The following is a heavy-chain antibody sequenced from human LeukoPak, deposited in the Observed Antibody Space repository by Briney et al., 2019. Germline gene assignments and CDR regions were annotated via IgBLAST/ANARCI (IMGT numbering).Heavy chain of an antibody. D-gene: IGHD4-17*01. CDR1: GYTFTGYY. J-gene: IGHJ4*02. Sequence: ASVKVSCKASGYTFTGYYVHWVLQAPGQGLEWRGWINPNSGCTNYAQKSQGRVTMTREMSISTAYMELRRMRSDDTAVYYCARDTPVTTIFDYWGQGTLVTVSS. CDR2: INPNSGCT. CDR3: ARDTPVTTIFDY. V-gene: IGHV1-2*02.